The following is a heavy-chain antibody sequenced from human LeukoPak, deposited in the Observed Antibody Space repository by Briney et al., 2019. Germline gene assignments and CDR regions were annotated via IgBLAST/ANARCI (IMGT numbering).Heavy chain of an antibody. V-gene: IGHV1-69*16. Sequence: SVKVSCKASGGTFSSYTISWVRQAPGQGLEWMGRIIPILGIANYAQKFQGRVTITTDESTSTAYMELSSLRSEDTAVYYCARGAVAGTVDWFDPWGQGTLVTVSS. D-gene: IGHD6-19*01. CDR3: ARGAVAGTVDWFDP. CDR1: GGTFSSYT. J-gene: IGHJ5*02. CDR2: IIPILGIA.